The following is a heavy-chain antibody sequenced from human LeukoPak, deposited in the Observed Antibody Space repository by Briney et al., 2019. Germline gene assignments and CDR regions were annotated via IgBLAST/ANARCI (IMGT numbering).Heavy chain of an antibody. D-gene: IGHD4-17*01. V-gene: IGHV4-34*01. CDR2: INHSGST. J-gene: IGHJ6*02. CDR1: GGSFSGYY. CDR3: ARRTTVTPRYYYYGMDV. Sequence: SETLSLTCAVYGGSFSGYYWSWIRQPPGKGLEWIGEINHSGSTNYNPSLKSRVTIPVDTSKNQFSLKLSSVTAADTAVYYCARRTTVTPRYYYYGMDVWGQGTTVTVSS.